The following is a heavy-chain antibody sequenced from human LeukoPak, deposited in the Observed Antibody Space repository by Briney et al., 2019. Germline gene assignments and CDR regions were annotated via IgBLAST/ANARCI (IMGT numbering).Heavy chain of an antibody. J-gene: IGHJ6*03. D-gene: IGHD1-1*01. CDR1: GFTFDAFR. CDR2: ISRDGINK. Sequence: GGSLRLSCAASGFTFDAFRMQWVRQSPGKGLEWVAFISRDGINKTYAASLKGRFTISRDNSEETLYLQVDARRVEDTGVYICARDWKESHSPYYMDVWGRGTTVIVSS. V-gene: IGHV3-33*05. CDR3: ARDWKESHSPYYMDV.